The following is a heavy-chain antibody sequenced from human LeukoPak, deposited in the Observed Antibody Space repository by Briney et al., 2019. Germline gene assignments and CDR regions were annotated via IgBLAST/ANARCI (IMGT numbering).Heavy chain of an antibody. J-gene: IGHJ4*02. D-gene: IGHD6-19*01. CDR2: IYYSGST. CDR1: GGSISSYY. Sequence: PSETLSLTCTVSGGSISSYYWSWIRQPPGKGLEWIGYIYYSGSTNYNPSLKSRVTISVDTSKNQFFLKLSSVTAADTAVYYCARGAVAGTGVFDYWGQGTLVTVSS. CDR3: ARGAVAGTGVFDY. V-gene: IGHV4-59*01.